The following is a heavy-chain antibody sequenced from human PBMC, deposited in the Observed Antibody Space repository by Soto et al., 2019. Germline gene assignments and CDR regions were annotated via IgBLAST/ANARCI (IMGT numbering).Heavy chain of an antibody. Sequence: GGSLRLSCAAAGFTFSSYAMSWVRQAPGKGLEWVSAISGSGGSTYYADSVKGRFTISRDNSKNTLYLQMNSLRAEDTAVYYCAKDGGDNDAFDIWGQGTMVTVSS. D-gene: IGHD2-21*01. CDR2: ISGSGGST. V-gene: IGHV3-23*01. J-gene: IGHJ3*02. CDR1: GFTFSSYA. CDR3: AKDGGDNDAFDI.